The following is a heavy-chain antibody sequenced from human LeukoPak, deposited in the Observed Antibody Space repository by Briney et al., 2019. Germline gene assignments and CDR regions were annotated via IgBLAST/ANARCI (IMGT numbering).Heavy chain of an antibody. CDR1: VYTFTSYD. CDR2: MNPKSGNT. Sequence: GASVKVSCKASVYTFTSYDINWVRQATGQGLEWMGWMNPKSGNTGYAQKFQGRVTITWNTSISTAYMELSSLRSEDTAVYYCARGLGQHYDYVWGSYRTYYMDVWGKGTTVTVSS. V-gene: IGHV1-8*03. J-gene: IGHJ6*03. CDR3: ARGLGQHYDYVWGSYRTYYMDV. D-gene: IGHD3-16*02.